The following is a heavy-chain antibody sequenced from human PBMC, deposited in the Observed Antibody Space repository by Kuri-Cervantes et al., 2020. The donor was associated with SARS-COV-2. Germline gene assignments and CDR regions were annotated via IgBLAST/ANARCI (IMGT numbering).Heavy chain of an antibody. J-gene: IGHJ6*03. CDR2: IYHSGST. CDR3: ARSGWYSRGVTHFYMDA. CDR1: GYSISSGYY. Sequence: GSLRLSCTVSGYSISSGYYWGWIRQPPGKGLEWIGSIYHSGSTNYNPSLMSRLTISVDTSKNQFSLKLSSVTAADTALYFCARSGWYSRGVTHFYMDAWGKGTMVTVSS. D-gene: IGHD6-19*01. V-gene: IGHV4-38-2*02.